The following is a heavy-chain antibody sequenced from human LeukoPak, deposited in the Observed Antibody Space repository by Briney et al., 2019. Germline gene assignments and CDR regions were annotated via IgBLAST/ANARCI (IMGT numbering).Heavy chain of an antibody. CDR2: INWAGRSR. CDR3: AKSLYFDSSGYYYYFDY. CDR1: GFTSCAYG. J-gene: IGHJ4*02. Sequence: RGSLRLSSSVSGFTSCAYGMSWARQVPGKGLEWVAGINWAGRSRGYADSVRGRFTISRDNSKNTLYLQMNSLRAEDTAVYYCAKSLYFDSSGYYYYFDYWGQGTLVTVSS. V-gene: IGHV3-20*03. D-gene: IGHD3-22*01.